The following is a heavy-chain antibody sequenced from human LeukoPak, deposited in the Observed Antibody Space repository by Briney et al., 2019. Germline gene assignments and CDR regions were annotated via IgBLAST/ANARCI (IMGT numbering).Heavy chain of an antibody. D-gene: IGHD6-25*01. J-gene: IGHJ6*02. CDR2: ISGSGGTT. Sequence: GGSLRLSCAASGVTSSSSALSRVRQAPGKGLEWVSAISGSGGTTYYADSVKGRFTISRDNSKNTLYLQMNSLRAEDTAVYYSSRYYVMDVWGQGTSVTVSS. V-gene: IGHV3-23*01. CDR1: GVTSSSSA. CDR3: SRYYVMDV.